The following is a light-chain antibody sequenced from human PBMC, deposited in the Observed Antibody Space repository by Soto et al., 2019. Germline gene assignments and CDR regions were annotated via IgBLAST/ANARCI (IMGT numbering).Light chain of an antibody. J-gene: IGKJ4*01. Sequence: DIQLTQSPSFLSASVGDRVTITCRASQGISSYLAWYQQKPGKAPKLLIYAASTLQSGVPSRFSVSGSGTEFTLTISSLQPEYFATYYCQQLNSYPRVTFGGGTKVESK. CDR2: AAS. V-gene: IGKV1-9*01. CDR1: QGISSY. CDR3: QQLNSYPRVT.